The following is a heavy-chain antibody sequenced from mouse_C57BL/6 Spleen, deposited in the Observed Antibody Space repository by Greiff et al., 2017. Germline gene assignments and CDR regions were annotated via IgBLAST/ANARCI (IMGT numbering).Heavy chain of an antibody. CDR1: GFSLTSYG. CDR2: IWSDGST. Sequence: VQGVESGPGLVAPSQSLSITCTVSGFSLTSYGVHWVRQPPGKGLEWLVVIWSDGSTTYNSALKSRLSISKDNSKSQVFLKMNSLQTDDTAMYYCARQTAYDYDKAYAMDYWGQGTSVTVSS. V-gene: IGHV2-6-1*01. D-gene: IGHD2-4*01. J-gene: IGHJ4*01. CDR3: ARQTAYDYDKAYAMDY.